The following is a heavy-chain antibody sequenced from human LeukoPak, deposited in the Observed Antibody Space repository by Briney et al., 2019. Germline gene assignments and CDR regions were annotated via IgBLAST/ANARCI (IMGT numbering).Heavy chain of an antibody. CDR3: ARENYQGAFDI. V-gene: IGHV4-38-2*01. D-gene: IGHD1-7*01. J-gene: IGHJ3*02. CDR2: IYHSGST. CDR1: NNFIRNGYY. Sequence: SDTLSLTCAVSNNFIRNGYYWGWIRQPPGKGLEWIGSIYHSGSTYYNPSLKSRLTISLDTSKSHFSLNLSSVTAADTAVYYCARENYQGAFDIWGQGTMVTVSS.